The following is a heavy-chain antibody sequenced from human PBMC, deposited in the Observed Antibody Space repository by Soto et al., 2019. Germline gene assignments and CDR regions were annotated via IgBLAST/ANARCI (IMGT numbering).Heavy chain of an antibody. D-gene: IGHD1-1*01. V-gene: IGHV1-18*01. Sequence: QVQLVQSGAEVKKPGASVKVSCKTSGYTCTSYGVAWVRQAPGQGLEWMGWISGYNGNTNYAQKLQGRVTMTTDTSTSTAYMELRSLRSDDTAVYYCARDPTGHFIEYWGQGTLVTVSS. CDR3: ARDPTGHFIEY. CDR2: ISGYNGNT. J-gene: IGHJ4*02. CDR1: GYTCTSYG.